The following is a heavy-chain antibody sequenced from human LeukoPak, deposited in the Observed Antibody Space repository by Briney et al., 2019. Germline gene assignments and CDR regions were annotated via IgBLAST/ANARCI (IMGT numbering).Heavy chain of an antibody. Sequence: SETLSLTCTVSGGSISSGSYYWSWIRQPAGKGLEWIGRIYTSGSTNYNPSLKSRVTMSVDTSKNQFSLKLSSVTAADTAVYYCARRTDFWSGPFDYWGQGTLVTVSS. V-gene: IGHV4-61*02. CDR3: ARRTDFWSGPFDY. J-gene: IGHJ4*02. D-gene: IGHD3-3*01. CDR1: GGSISSGSYY. CDR2: IYTSGST.